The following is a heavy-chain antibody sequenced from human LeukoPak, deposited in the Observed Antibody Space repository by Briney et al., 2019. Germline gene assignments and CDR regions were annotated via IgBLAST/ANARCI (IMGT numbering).Heavy chain of an antibody. J-gene: IGHJ4*02. V-gene: IGHV4-34*09. CDR3: ARERRGYSYVDY. CDR1: GGSFSGYY. D-gene: IGHD5-18*01. Sequence: SETLSLTCAVYGGSFSGYYWSWIRQPPGKGLEWIGYIYYSGSTYYNPSLKSRVTISVDTSKNQFSLKLSSVTAADTAVYYCARERRGYSYVDYWGQGTLVTVSS. CDR2: IYYSGST.